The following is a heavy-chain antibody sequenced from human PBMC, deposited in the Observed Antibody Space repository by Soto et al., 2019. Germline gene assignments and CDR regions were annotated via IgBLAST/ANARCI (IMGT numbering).Heavy chain of an antibody. CDR1: GFSFSTFG. CDR2: ISDDGDDN. Sequence: QVQLVESGGGVVQPGRSLRLSCAASGFSFSTFGMHWVRQVPGKGLEWVAVISDDGDDNRYARFAKGRFIISIDNSKNTLYLQMNSLRVEDTAVYFCAKGRGGPMDYRLDYWGQGVLVTVSS. J-gene: IGHJ4*02. D-gene: IGHD3-10*01. CDR3: AKGRGGPMDYRLDY. V-gene: IGHV3-30*18.